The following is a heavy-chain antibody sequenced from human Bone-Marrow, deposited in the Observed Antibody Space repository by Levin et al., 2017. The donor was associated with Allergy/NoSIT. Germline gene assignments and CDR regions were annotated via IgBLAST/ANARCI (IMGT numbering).Heavy chain of an antibody. CDR1: GFIFSSHW. Sequence: SCAASGFIFSSHWMAWVRQAPGRGPEWVANIKHDERERYYADSVKGRFTISRDNAKNLLYLQMSSLRAEDTAVYYCARDVRGGHFDYWGQGTLVTVSS. CDR3: ARDVRGGHFDY. CDR2: IKHDERER. V-gene: IGHV3-7*04. D-gene: IGHD2-15*01. J-gene: IGHJ4*02.